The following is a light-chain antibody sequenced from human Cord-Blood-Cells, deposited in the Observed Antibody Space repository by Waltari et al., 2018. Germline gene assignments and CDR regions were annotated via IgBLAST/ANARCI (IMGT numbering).Light chain of an antibody. CDR2: EVS. CDR1: SSDVGGYNY. V-gene: IGLV2-8*01. J-gene: IGLJ2*01. Sequence: QSALTQPPSASGSPGQSVTISCTGTSSDVGGYNYVSWYQQHPGKAPKLMIYEVSKRPSGVPDLFSGSKSGNTASLTVSGRQAEDEADYYCSSYAGSNNVVFGGGTKLTVL. CDR3: SSYAGSNNVV.